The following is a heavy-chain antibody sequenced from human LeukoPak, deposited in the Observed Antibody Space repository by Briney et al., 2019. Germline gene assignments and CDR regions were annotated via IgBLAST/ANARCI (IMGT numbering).Heavy chain of an antibody. CDR2: MYYSGST. CDR1: GGSISSSSYY. J-gene: IGHJ4*02. CDR3: ARSISVFGGSDE. Sequence: SETLSLTCTVSGGSISSSSYYWGWIRQPPGKGLEWIGSMYYSGSTYYNPSLKSRVTISVDTSKNQFSLKLSSVTAADTAVYYCARSISVFGGSDEWGQGTLVTVSS. V-gene: IGHV4-39*01. D-gene: IGHD6-19*01.